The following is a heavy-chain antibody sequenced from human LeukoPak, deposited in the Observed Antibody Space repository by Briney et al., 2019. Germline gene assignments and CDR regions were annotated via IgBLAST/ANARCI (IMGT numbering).Heavy chain of an antibody. CDR2: IYYSGST. CDR3: ARLYSSGWYYFDY. D-gene: IGHD6-19*01. CDR1: GGSISSSSYY. V-gene: IGHV4-39*01. Sequence: PSETLSLTCTVSGGSISSSSYYWGWIRQPPGKGLEWIGSIYYSGSTYYNPSLKSRVTISVDTSKNQFSPKLSSVTAADTAVYYCARLYSSGWYYFDYWGQGTLVTVSS. J-gene: IGHJ4*02.